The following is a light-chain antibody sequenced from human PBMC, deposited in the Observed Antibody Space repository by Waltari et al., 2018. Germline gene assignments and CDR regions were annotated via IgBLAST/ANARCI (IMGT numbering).Light chain of an antibody. CDR1: QSISTY. J-gene: IGKJ4*01. CDR3: QQSYSPLT. CDR2: AAS. Sequence: DFQMTQSTSSLSASVGDRVTITCRESQSISTYLNWYQQKPGKAPNLLIYAASSLQSGVPSRFSGSGSGTDFTLTISSLQPEDFATYYCQQSYSPLTFGGGTKVEIK. V-gene: IGKV1-39*01.